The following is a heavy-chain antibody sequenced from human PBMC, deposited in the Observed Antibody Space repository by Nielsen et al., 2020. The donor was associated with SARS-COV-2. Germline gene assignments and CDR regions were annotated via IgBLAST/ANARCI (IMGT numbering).Heavy chain of an antibody. CDR2: IYGGGST. CDR3: ARGTLSPVTTGDY. V-gene: IGHV3-53*04. Sequence: GESLKISCAASGSTVSSSYMSWVRQAPGKGLEWVSLIYGGGSTYYADSVKGRFTISRHNSKNTLYLQMNSLRAEDTAVYYCARGTLSPVTTGDYWGQGTLVTVSS. CDR1: GSTVSSSY. J-gene: IGHJ4*02. D-gene: IGHD4-17*01.